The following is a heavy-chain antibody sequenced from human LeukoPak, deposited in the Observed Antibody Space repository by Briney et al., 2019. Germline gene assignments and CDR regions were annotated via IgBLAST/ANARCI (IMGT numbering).Heavy chain of an antibody. CDR2: IIPIFGTA. CDR1: GGTFSSYA. Sequence: SVKVSCKASGGTFSSYAISWVRQAPRQGLEWMGGIIPIFGTANYAQKFQGRVTITADESTSTAYMELSSLRSEDTAVYYCARDSHLPPYSYGYYFDYWGQGTLVTVSS. J-gene: IGHJ4*02. D-gene: IGHD5-18*01. V-gene: IGHV1-69*01. CDR3: ARDSHLPPYSYGYYFDY.